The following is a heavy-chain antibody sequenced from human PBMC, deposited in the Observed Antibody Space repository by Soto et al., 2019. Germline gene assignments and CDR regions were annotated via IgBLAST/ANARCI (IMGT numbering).Heavy chain of an antibody. D-gene: IGHD6-19*01. V-gene: IGHV3-30*18. J-gene: IGHJ4*02. CDR2: ISYDGSNK. CDR3: AKGEQWLAPDY. CDR1: GFTFSSYG. Sequence: QVQLVESGGGVVQPGRSLRLSCAASGFTFSSYGMHWVRQAPGKGLEWVAVISYDGSNKYYADSVKGRFTISRDNSKDALDLQMHSLRPEDTALYDCAKGEQWLAPDYWGQGTLVTVSS.